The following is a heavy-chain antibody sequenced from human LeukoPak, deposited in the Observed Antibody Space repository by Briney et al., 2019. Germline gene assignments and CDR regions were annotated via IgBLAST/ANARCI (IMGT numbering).Heavy chain of an antibody. D-gene: IGHD6-13*01. J-gene: IGHJ4*02. CDR3: ASCSSWLPLDY. Sequence: ASVKVSCKASGYTFTGYYIHWVRQAPGQGLEWMGWINPHSGGTNYAQKFQGRVTMTRDTSISTAYMELSRLRSDDTAVYYCASCSSWLPLDYWGQGTLVTVSS. V-gene: IGHV1-2*02. CDR2: INPHSGGT. CDR1: GYTFTGYY.